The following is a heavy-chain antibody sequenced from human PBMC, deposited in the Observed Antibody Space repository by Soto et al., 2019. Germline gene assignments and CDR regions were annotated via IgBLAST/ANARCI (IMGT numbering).Heavy chain of an antibody. J-gene: IGHJ3*02. D-gene: IGHD3-22*01. CDR3: AKGYYDSSGHKEQSPDAFDI. CDR1: GFTFSSYG. Sequence: QVQMVESGGGVVQPGRSLRLSCAASGFTFSSYGMHWVRQAPGQGLEWVAVISDDGSNKYYADSVKGRFTMSRDNSKNPLYLQMNSLRAEDTAVYYCAKGYYDSSGHKEQSPDAFDIWGQGTMVTVSS. V-gene: IGHV3-30*18. CDR2: ISDDGSNK.